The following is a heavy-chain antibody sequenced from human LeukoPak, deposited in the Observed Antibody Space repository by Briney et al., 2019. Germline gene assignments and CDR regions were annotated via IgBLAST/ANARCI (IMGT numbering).Heavy chain of an antibody. V-gene: IGHV4-39*07. CDR2: IYYSGST. CDR1: GGSISSSSYY. CDR3: AREGCSGGSCLSDAFDI. D-gene: IGHD2-15*01. J-gene: IGHJ3*02. Sequence: KASETLSLTCTVSGGSISSSSYYWGWIRQPPGKGLEWIGSIYYSGSTYYNPSLKSRVTILVDTSKNQFSLKLSSVTAADTAVYYCAREGCSGGSCLSDAFDIWGQGTMVTVSS.